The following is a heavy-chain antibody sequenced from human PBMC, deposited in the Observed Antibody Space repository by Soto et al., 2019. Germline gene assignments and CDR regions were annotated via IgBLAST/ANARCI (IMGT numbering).Heavy chain of an antibody. CDR2: TYYRSKWYN. D-gene: IGHD6-13*01. CDR1: GDSVSSNSAA. V-gene: IGHV6-1*01. J-gene: IGHJ4*02. CDR3: AREPFFEGIAAAGAPPN. Sequence: PSQTLSLTCAISGDSVSSNSAAWNWIRQSPSRGLEWLGRTYYRSKWYNVYAVSVKSRITINPDTSKNQFSLQLNSVTPEDTAVYYCAREPFFEGIAAAGAPPNWGQGTLVTVSS.